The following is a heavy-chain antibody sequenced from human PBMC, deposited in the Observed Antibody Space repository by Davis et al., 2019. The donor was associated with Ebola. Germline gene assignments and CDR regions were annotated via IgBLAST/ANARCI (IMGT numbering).Heavy chain of an antibody. J-gene: IGHJ4*02. D-gene: IGHD3-16*01. CDR1: GSIFSSYD. CDR3: VIDRAYKMFDY. V-gene: IGHV3-23*01. Sequence: GESLKISCAASGSIFSSYDINWVRQAPGKGLEWVSGIDGSGDSTYYADSVKGRFTVSRDNSTSSVFLQMNSLRGDDTAMYYCVIDRAYKMFDYWGQGTQVTVSS. CDR2: IDGSGDST.